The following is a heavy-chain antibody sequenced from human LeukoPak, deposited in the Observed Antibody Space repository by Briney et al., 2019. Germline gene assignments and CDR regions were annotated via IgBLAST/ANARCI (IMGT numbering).Heavy chain of an antibody. CDR1: GFTLSSYW. CDR3: ARDQYSDSPADY. V-gene: IGHV3-74*01. Sequence: GGSLRLSCAASGFTLSSYWMHWVRQAPGKGLVWVSRINSDGSSTSYADSVKGRFTISRDNAKNTLYLQMNSLRAEDTAVYYCARDQYSDSPADYWGQGTLVTVSS. CDR2: INSDGSST. J-gene: IGHJ4*02. D-gene: IGHD2-15*01.